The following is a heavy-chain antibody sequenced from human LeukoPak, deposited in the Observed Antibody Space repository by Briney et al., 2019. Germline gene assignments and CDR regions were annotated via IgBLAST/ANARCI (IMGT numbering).Heavy chain of an antibody. D-gene: IGHD6-6*01. V-gene: IGHV4-34*01. Sequence: KPSETLSLTCAVYGGSFSGYYWSWIRQPPGKGLEWIGEINHSGSTNYNPSLESRVTISVDTSKDQFSLKLSSVTAADTAVYYCARVAARPRNWFDPWGQGTLVTVSS. J-gene: IGHJ5*02. CDR3: ARVAARPRNWFDP. CDR1: GGSFSGYY. CDR2: INHSGST.